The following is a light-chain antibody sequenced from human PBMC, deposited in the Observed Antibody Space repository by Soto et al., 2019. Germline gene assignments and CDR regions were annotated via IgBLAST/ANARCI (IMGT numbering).Light chain of an antibody. CDR1: SSDVGSSNY. CDR2: KVS. CDR3: ASSTTDSLYV. Sequence: SALTQPASVSGSAGQSITISCTGTSSDVGSSNYVSWYQQYPGKVPKLLINKVSNRPSGVSNRFSGSKSGNTASLTISGLLAEDEADYFCASSTTDSLYVFGTGTKVTVL. J-gene: IGLJ1*01. V-gene: IGLV2-14*01.